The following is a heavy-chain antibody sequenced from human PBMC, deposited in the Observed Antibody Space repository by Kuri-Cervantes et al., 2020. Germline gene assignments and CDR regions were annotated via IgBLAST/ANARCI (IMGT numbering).Heavy chain of an antibody. CDR3: AREAEAYYVFWSDHTAYYMDV. Sequence: GESLKISCAASGFTFSSYAMSWVRQAPGKGLEWVSAISVSGGSTYYADSVKGRFTISRDNSKNSLYLQMNSLRAEDTAVYYCAREAEAYYVFWSDHTAYYMDVWGKGTTVTVSS. D-gene: IGHD3-3*01. V-gene: IGHV3-23*01. J-gene: IGHJ6*03. CDR2: ISVSGGST. CDR1: GFTFSSYA.